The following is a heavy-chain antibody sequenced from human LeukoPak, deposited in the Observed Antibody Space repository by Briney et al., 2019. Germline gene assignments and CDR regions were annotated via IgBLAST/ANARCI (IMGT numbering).Heavy chain of an antibody. CDR3: ARTREQWQVLDY. J-gene: IGHJ4*02. CDR1: GLPFGSYG. D-gene: IGHD6-19*01. CDR2: ISHEGSSQ. V-gene: IGHV3-30*03. Sequence: GRSLRLSCEASGLPFGSYGMHWVRQAPGKGLEWVAVISHEGSSQYYADSVKGRFTISRDNSKNMVYLQMNSLRGEDTAVYYCARTREQWQVLDYWGQGTLVTVSS.